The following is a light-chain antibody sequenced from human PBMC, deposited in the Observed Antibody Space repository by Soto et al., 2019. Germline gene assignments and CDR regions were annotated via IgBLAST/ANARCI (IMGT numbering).Light chain of an antibody. J-gene: IGKJ4*01. CDR1: QGINRK. CDR3: QQYHTWPVT. V-gene: IGKV3-15*01. CDR2: GPS. Sequence: IVMTQSPATLSVSPGERVTFSCRASQGINRKLAWYQHKAGQAPRLLISGPSTGATGIPARFSGSGSGTEFTLTINSLQSEDSAVYYCQQYHTWPVTFGGGTKVEI.